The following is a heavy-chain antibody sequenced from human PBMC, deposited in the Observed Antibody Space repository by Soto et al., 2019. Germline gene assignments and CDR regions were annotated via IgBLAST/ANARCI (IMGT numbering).Heavy chain of an antibody. CDR3: ARGRFGSANYYFDY. Sequence: QVQLVQSGAEVKKPGSSVKVSCKASGGTFSSFAFSWVRQAPGQGLEWMGGLVPLFGTPNYAQKLQGRVTITADGATGTAYMELSSLTYEDTALYYCARGRFGSANYYFDYWGQGTRVTVSS. D-gene: IGHD3-10*01. CDR1: GGTFSSFA. V-gene: IGHV1-69*12. J-gene: IGHJ4*02. CDR2: LVPLFGTP.